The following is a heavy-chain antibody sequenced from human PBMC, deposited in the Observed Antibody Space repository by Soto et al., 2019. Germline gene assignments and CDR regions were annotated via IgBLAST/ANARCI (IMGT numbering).Heavy chain of an antibody. CDR1: GGSISSYY. D-gene: IGHD6-6*01. V-gene: IGHV4-59*01. CDR3: ARVGGGYSSSQTYYYGMDV. CDR2: IYYSGST. Sequence: PSETLSLTCTVSGGSISSYYWSWIRQPPGKGLEWIGYIYYSGSTNYNPSLKSRVTISVDTSKNQFSLKLSSVTAADTAVYYCARVGGGYSSSQTYYYGMDVWGKGTTVTVS. J-gene: IGHJ6*04.